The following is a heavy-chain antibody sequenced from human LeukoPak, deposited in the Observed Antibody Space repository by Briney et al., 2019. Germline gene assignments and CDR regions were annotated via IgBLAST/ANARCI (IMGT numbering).Heavy chain of an antibody. J-gene: IGHJ4*02. Sequence: PGGSLRLSCAASGFTFSSYAMHWVRQAPGKGLEWVAVISYDGSNKYYADSVKGRFTISRDNSKNTLYLQMNSLRAEDTAVYYCARDLSSGWLLDYWGQGTLVTVSS. V-gene: IGHV3-30-3*01. CDR3: ARDLSSGWLLDY. CDR2: ISYDGSNK. CDR1: GFTFSSYA. D-gene: IGHD6-19*01.